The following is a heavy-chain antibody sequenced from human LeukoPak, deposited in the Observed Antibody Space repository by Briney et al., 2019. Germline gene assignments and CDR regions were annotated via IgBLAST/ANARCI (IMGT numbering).Heavy chain of an antibody. CDR2: INPNSGDT. CDR1: GYTFTGYY. V-gene: IGHV1-2*06. Sequence: ASVKVSCKASGYTFTGYYIHWVRQAPGQGLEWMGRINPNSGDTNCAQKFQGRVTMTRDTSISTAYMELSRLRSDDTAVYYCARGIAVAGDYWGQGTLVTVSS. CDR3: ARGIAVAGDY. D-gene: IGHD6-19*01. J-gene: IGHJ4*02.